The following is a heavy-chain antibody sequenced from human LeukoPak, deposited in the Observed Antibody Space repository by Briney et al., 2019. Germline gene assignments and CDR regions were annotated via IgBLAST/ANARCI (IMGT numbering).Heavy chain of an antibody. V-gene: IGHV4-61*02. CDR1: GGSISSGTNY. Sequence: PSQTLSLTCTVSGGSISSGTNYWTWIRQPAGRGLEWIGRIYNRGGTDYNPSLKSRITISLDTSKNQFSLKLNSMTAADTAVYYCAGNAPEGLDYWGQGTLVTVSS. D-gene: IGHD2-2*01. CDR3: AGNAPEGLDY. J-gene: IGHJ4*02. CDR2: IYNRGGT.